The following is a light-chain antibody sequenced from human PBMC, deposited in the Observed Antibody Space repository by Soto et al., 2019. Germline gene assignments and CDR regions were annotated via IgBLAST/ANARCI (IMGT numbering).Light chain of an antibody. J-gene: IGKJ4*01. V-gene: IGKV3-11*01. CDR1: QSVSRY. CDR3: QQRHSWPLT. Sequence: EIVLTQSPATLSLSPGVRATLSCRASQSVSRYLVWYQHKPGQAPRLLIYDASNRATGIPARFSGSGSGTDFTLTISSLEPDDFAVYYCQQRHSWPLTFGGGTKVEIK. CDR2: DAS.